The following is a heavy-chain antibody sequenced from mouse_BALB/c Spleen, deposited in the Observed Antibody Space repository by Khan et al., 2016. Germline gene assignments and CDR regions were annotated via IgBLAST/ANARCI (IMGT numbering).Heavy chain of an antibody. D-gene: IGHD2-4*01. CDR3: AKSNYDVGYYAMDY. J-gene: IGHJ4*01. Sequence: QVQLKQSGPSLVQPSQSLSITCTVSGFSLTSYGVHWVRQSPGKGLEWLGVIWRGGSTDYNAAVMSRLSITKDNSKSQVFFKMNSLQADDTAIYXCAKSNYDVGYYAMDYWGQGTSVPVSS. CDR2: IWRGGST. CDR1: GFSLTSYG. V-gene: IGHV2-5-1*01.